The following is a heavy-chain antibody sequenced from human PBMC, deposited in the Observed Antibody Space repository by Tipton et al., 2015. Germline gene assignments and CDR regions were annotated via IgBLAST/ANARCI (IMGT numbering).Heavy chain of an antibody. CDR1: GYSFTSYG. D-gene: IGHD5-18*01. J-gene: IGHJ4*02. CDR2: INPSSGST. V-gene: IGHV1-46*01. Sequence: QSGAEVKKPGASVKVSCKVSGYSFTSYGISWVRQAPGQGLEWMGIINPSSGSTSYAQKFQGRVTMTRDTSTSTVYMGLSSLRSEDTAVYYCARGLHTAMVRGIDYWGQGTLVTVSS. CDR3: ARGLHTAMVRGIDY.